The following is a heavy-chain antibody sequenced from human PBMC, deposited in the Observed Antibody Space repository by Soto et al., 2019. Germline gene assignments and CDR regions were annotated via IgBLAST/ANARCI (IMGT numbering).Heavy chain of an antibody. CDR1: GYTFTSYD. Sequence: ASVKVSCKASGYTFTSYDINWVRQATGQGLEWMGWMNPNSGNTGYAQKFQGRVTMTRNTSISTAYIELSSLRSEDTAVYYCARTVYVDYADNYYYYGMEVWGQGTTVTGSS. D-gene: IGHD4-17*01. J-gene: IGHJ6*02. V-gene: IGHV1-8*01. CDR3: ARTVYVDYADNYYYYGMEV. CDR2: MNPNSGNT.